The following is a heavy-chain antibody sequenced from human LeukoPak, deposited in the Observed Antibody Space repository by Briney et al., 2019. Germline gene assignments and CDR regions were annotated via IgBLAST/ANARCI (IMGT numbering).Heavy chain of an antibody. V-gene: IGHV1-18*01. CDR2: ISAYNGDT. Sequence: ASVKVSCKASGYTFTSYGISWVRQAPGQGLDWMGWISAYNGDTNYAQKLQGRVTMTTDTSTSTAYMELRSLRSDDSAVYYCARAGDYYYYYGMDVWGQGTTVTVSS. J-gene: IGHJ6*02. CDR1: GYTFTSYG. D-gene: IGHD4-17*01. CDR3: ARAGDYYYYYGMDV.